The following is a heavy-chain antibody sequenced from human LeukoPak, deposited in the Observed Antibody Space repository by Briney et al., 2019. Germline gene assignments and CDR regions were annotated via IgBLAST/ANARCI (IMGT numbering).Heavy chain of an antibody. D-gene: IGHD3-10*01. CDR2: INPPGDT. J-gene: IGHJ4*02. Sequence: ASVKVSCKASGYTFTDYYMHWVRQAPGQGLEWIGIINPPGDTSYAQQFQGRVTMTRDTSTSTLYMELSRLRSEDTAVYYCARHRVYEPGRYYPPFDYWGQGTLVTVSS. V-gene: IGHV1-46*01. CDR3: ARHRVYEPGRYYPPFDY. CDR1: GYTFTDYY.